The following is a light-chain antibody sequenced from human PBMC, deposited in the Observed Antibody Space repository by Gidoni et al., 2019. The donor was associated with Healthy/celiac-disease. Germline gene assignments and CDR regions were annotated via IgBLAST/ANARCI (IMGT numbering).Light chain of an antibody. Sequence: EMALSQSPGTLSLSPGERATLSCRASQSVSSSYFSWYQQTPGQAPRLLIYGASSRATGIPDRFSGSGSGTDFTLTISRLEPEDFAVYYCQQYGSSLYTFGQGTKLEIK. CDR3: QQYGSSLYT. J-gene: IGKJ2*01. V-gene: IGKV3-20*01. CDR2: GAS. CDR1: QSVSSSY.